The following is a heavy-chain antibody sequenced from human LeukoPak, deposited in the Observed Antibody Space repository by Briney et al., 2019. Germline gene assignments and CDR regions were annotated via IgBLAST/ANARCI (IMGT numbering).Heavy chain of an antibody. J-gene: IGHJ6*03. V-gene: IGHV1-69*06. CDR3: AREGVEMATIGGTFYYYYYYMDV. CDR2: IIPIFGTA. D-gene: IGHD5-24*01. Sequence: GASVKVSCKASGYTFTSYGISWVRQAPGQGLEWMGGIIPIFGTANYAQKFQGRVTITADKSTSTAYMELSSLRSEDTAVYYCAREGVEMATIGGTFYYYYYYMDVWGKGTTVTISS. CDR1: GYTFTSYG.